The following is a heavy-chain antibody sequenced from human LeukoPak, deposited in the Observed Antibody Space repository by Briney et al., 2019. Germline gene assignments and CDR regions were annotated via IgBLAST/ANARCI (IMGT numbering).Heavy chain of an antibody. J-gene: IGHJ4*02. D-gene: IGHD6-19*01. CDR1: NYTFTDYG. CDR3: ARALAVTGRGPRDFDF. CDR2: VSAFNGHT. Sequence: ASVKVSCKASNYTFTDYGINWVRQAPGQGLEWVGWVSAFNGHTFYAQKFQGRITMTTDTSTSTAHMELRSLTSDDTAVYYCARALAVTGRGPRDFDFWGQGTLVTVSS. V-gene: IGHV1-18*01.